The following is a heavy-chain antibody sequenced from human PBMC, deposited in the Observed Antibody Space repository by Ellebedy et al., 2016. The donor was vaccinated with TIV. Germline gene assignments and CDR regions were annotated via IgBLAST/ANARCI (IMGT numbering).Heavy chain of an antibody. V-gene: IGHV1-69*13. J-gene: IGHJ4*02. CDR2: IIPISGTA. CDR3: AGRLATIEVEQWHFDS. D-gene: IGHD6-19*01. Sequence: AASVKVSCKAIGRTFSTYTISWMRQAPGQGLEWMGGIIPISGTANYAQKFQGRVTITADEFTNTAYMEVSSLTSEDTALYYCAGRLATIEVEQWHFDSWGQGTLVTVSS. CDR1: GRTFSTYT.